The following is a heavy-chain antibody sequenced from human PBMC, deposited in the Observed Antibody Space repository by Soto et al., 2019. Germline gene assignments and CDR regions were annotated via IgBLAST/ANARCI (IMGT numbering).Heavy chain of an antibody. Sequence: PGGSLRLSCAASGFTFSSYAMSWVRQAPGKGLEWVSAISGSGGSTYYADSVKGRFTISRDNSKNTLYLQMNSLRAEDTAVYYCANPGHQDYYYYYGMDVWGQGTTVTV. J-gene: IGHJ6*02. CDR2: ISGSGGST. CDR3: ANPGHQDYYYYYGMDV. CDR1: GFTFSSYA. V-gene: IGHV3-23*01.